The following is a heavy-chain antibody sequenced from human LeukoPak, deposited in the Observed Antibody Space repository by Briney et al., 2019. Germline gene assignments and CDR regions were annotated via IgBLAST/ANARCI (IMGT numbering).Heavy chain of an antibody. J-gene: IGHJ4*02. CDR3: ARSGYSGYDSFDY. V-gene: IGHV5-51*01. D-gene: IGHD5-12*01. CDR2: IYPGDSDT. CDR1: GYSFTSYW. Sequence: GESLKISCEGSGYSFTSYWIGWVRQMPGKGLEWMGIIYPGDSDTKYSPSFQGQVTISADKSISTAYLQWSSLKASDTAMYYCARSGYSGYDSFDYWGQGTLVTVSS.